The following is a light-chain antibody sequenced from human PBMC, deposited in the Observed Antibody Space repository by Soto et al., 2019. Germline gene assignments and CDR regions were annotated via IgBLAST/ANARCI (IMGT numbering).Light chain of an antibody. CDR2: MAS. Sequence: DIQLTQSPSTQSASVGDRVTITCRASQSITNWLAWYQQKPGKAPKVLIHMASSLKSGVPSRFSGSGSGTEFTLTITSLQPDDSATYYCQQYNSLSSVSFGGGTKVEI. CDR1: QSITNW. V-gene: IGKV1-5*03. CDR3: QQYNSLSSVS. J-gene: IGKJ4*01.